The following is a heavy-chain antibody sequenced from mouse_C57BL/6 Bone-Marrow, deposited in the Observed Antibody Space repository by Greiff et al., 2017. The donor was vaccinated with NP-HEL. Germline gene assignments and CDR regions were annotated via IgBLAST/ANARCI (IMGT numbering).Heavy chain of an antibody. CDR3: ARYYYGSIYYFDY. V-gene: IGHV1-26*01. Sequence: VQLQQSGPELVKPGASVKISCKASGYTFTDYYMNWVKQSHGKSLEWIGDINPNNGGTSYNQKFKGKATLTVDKSSSTAYMELRSLTSEDSAVYYCARYYYGSIYYFDYWGQGTTLTVSS. D-gene: IGHD1-1*01. J-gene: IGHJ2*01. CDR2: INPNNGGT. CDR1: GYTFTDYY.